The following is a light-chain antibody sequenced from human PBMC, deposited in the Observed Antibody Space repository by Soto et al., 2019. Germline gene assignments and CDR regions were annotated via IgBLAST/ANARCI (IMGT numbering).Light chain of an antibody. CDR3: AAWDDSLNGVV. J-gene: IGLJ2*01. V-gene: IGLV1-44*01. CDR2: SNN. Sequence: QSVLTQPPSASGTPGQRVTIACSGSSSNIGSNTVNWYQQLPGTAPKVLIYSNNQRPSGVPDRFSGSKSATSASLAISGLQSDEEEEYYCAAWDDSLNGVVFGGGTKLTVL. CDR1: SSNIGSNT.